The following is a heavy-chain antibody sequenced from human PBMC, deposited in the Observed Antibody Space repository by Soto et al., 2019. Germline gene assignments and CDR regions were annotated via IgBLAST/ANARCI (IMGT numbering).Heavy chain of an antibody. D-gene: IGHD5-12*01. CDR1: GFTFSNYW. CDR2: IKKDGSEK. J-gene: IGHJ4*02. V-gene: IGHV3-7*01. Sequence: GSLRLAGAASGFTFSNYWLSWVRPAPGKGLEWVANIKKDGSEKYYVGSVVGRFTISRDNAENSLYLQMNSLRAEDTAVYYCARLYLAATITSLDYWGQGTLVTVSS. CDR3: ARLYLAATITSLDY.